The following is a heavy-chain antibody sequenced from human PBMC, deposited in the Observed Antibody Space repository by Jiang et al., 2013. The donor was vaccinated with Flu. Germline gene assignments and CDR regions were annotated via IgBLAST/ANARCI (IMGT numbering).Heavy chain of an antibody. CDR3: VKESGYCSGGSCLDEDFDY. D-gene: IGHD2-15*01. V-gene: IGHV3-64D*06. CDR2: ISSNGGST. CDR1: GFTFSSYA. J-gene: IGHJ4*02. Sequence: VQLVESGGGLVQPGGSLRLSCSASGFTFSSYAMHWVRQAPGKGLEYVSAISSNGGSTYYADSVKGRFTISRDNSKNTLYLQMSSLRAEDTAVYYCVKESGYCSGGSCLDEDFDYWGQGTLVTVSS.